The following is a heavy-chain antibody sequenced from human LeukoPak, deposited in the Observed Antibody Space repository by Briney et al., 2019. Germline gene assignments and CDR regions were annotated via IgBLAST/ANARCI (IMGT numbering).Heavy chain of an antibody. CDR1: GFTLSIYW. V-gene: IGHV3-7*01. CDR3: ARKNGLDY. J-gene: IGHJ4*02. CDR2: IKQDGSEK. Sequence: PGGSLRLSCAASGFTLSIYWMSWVRQAPGEGLEWVANIKQDGSEKYYVDSVKGRFTISRDNAKNSLYLQMNSLRAEDTAVYYCARKNGLDYWGQGTLVTVSS.